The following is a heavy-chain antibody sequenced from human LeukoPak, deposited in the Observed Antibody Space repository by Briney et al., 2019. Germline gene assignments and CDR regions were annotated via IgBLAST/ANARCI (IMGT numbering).Heavy chain of an antibody. V-gene: IGHV4-4*07. CDR2: IYSSGST. CDR3: ARDPSTVAGYFDC. Sequence: NPSETLSLTRTVSGGSISSYYWSWIRHPAGKGLEWIGRIYSSGSTNYNPSLKSRVTMSVDTSKDQFSLKLSSVTAADTAVYYCARDPSTVAGYFDCWGQGTLVTVSS. CDR1: GGSISSYY. J-gene: IGHJ4*02. D-gene: IGHD2-21*02.